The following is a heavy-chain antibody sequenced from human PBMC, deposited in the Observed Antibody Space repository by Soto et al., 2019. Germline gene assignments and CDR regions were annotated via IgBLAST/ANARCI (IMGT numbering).Heavy chain of an antibody. CDR1: GFTFSSYS. J-gene: IGHJ6*02. CDR2: ISSSSSTI. D-gene: IGHD5-18*01. CDR3: AREGIQLWFLRLDYYYGMDV. Sequence: GGSLRLSCAASGFTFSSYSMNWVRQAPGKGLEWVSYISSSSSTIYYADSVKGRFTISRDNAKNSLYLQMNSLRDEDTAVYYCAREGIQLWFLRLDYYYGMDVWGQGTTVTVSS. V-gene: IGHV3-48*02.